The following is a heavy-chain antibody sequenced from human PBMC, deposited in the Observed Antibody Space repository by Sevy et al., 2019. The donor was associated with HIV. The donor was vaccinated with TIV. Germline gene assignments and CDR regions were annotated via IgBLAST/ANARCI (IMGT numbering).Heavy chain of an antibody. CDR1: GFRFSDYG. Sequence: GGSLRLSCAASGFRFSDYGMHWVRQAPGKGLEWVSLIRFDGSMKYIADSVKGRFTISRDKVKDTLYLQMNSLRPEDTAVYYCAKDHYDYRTGYYGYYGMDVWGQGTTVTV. D-gene: IGHD3-3*01. V-gene: IGHV3-30*02. J-gene: IGHJ6*02. CDR3: AKDHYDYRTGYYGYYGMDV. CDR2: IRFDGSMK.